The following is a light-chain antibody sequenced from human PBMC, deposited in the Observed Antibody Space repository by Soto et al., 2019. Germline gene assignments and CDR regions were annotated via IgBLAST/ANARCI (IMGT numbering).Light chain of an antibody. CDR3: MQSTQLPPT. J-gene: IGKJ5*01. CDR1: QSLLHITGETF. V-gene: IGKV2D-29*02. Sequence: DVVMTQTPLSLAVAPGQPASISSTSGQSLLHITGETFLFWYLQKPGQYTQLLIYEVSTRVSGVPDRVSGSGSGTDVTLEISRVETDDVGIYYCMQSTQLPPTFGQGTRLEIK. CDR2: EVS.